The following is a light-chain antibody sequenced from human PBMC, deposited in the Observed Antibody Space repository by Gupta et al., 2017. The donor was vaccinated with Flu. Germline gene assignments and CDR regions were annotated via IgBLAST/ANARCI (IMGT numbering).Light chain of an antibody. V-gene: IGKV1-39*01. CDR1: RSVSSY. CDR3: QQSSSPRS. J-gene: IGKJ1*01. Sequence: DIQMTQSPSSLSASVGDRVNITCRAGRSVSSYLNWYQQKPGKGPELLIYASTTLQSGVPSRFSGSGSGKDFILTINGLQPEDSAYYYYQQSSSPRSFGQGTKVEI. CDR2: AST.